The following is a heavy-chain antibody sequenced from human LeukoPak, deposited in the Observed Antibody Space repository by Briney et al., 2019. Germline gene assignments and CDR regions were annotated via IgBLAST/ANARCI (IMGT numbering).Heavy chain of an antibody. CDR2: ISAYSGNT. D-gene: IGHD5-12*01. CDR3: ARDGDSGYDSFDWFDP. Sequence: GASVKVSCKASGYTFTSYNISWVRQAPGQGLEWMGWISAYSGNTHYAQNLQGRVTMTTDTSTSTAYMELRSLRSDDTAVYYCARDGDSGYDSFDWFDPWGQGTLVTVSS. CDR1: GYTFTSYN. V-gene: IGHV1-18*01. J-gene: IGHJ5*02.